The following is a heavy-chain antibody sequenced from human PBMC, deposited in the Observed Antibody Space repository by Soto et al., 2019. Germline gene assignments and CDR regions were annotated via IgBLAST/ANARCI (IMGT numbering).Heavy chain of an antibody. J-gene: IGHJ4*02. D-gene: IGHD3-22*01. V-gene: IGHV3-48*02. CDR1: GFTFSSYS. Sequence: EVQLVESGGGLVQPRGSLRLSCAASGFTFSSYSMNWVRQAPGKGPEWVSFIRSDSSDVYYADSVRGRFTISRDDAKNSLYLQMNSLRDEDTAVYYCARVYYYDRSASAIFGYWDQGNLVTVSS. CDR2: IRSDSSDV. CDR3: ARVYYYDRSASAIFGY.